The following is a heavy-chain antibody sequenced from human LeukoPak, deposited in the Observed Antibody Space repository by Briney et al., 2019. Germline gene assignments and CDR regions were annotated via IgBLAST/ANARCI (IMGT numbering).Heavy chain of an antibody. J-gene: IGHJ6*03. D-gene: IGHD6-13*01. CDR2: IKQDGSEK. CDR3: AKGEGWQQPYYYYMDV. Sequence: GGSLRLSCAASGFTFSSYWMSWVRQAPGKGLEWVANIKQDGSEKYYVDSVKGRFTISRDNAKNSLYLQMNSLRAEDTAVYYCAKGEGWQQPYYYYMDVWGKGTTVT. V-gene: IGHV3-7*01. CDR1: GFTFSSYW.